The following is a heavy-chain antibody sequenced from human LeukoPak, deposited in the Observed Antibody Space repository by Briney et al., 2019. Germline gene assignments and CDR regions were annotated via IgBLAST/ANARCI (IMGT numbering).Heavy chain of an antibody. CDR2: ISGSGGST. J-gene: IGHJ4*02. Sequence: GGSLRLSCAASGFTFSSYAMSWVRQAPGKGLGWVSAISGSGGSTYYADSVKGRFTISRDNSKNTLYLQMNSLRAEDTAVYYCAKSPRRALPVSLDYWGQGTLVTVSS. D-gene: IGHD6-6*01. CDR1: GFTFSSYA. CDR3: AKSPRRALPVSLDY. V-gene: IGHV3-23*01.